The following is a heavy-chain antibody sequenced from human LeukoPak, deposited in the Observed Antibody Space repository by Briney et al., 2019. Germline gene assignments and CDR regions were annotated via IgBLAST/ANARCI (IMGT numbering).Heavy chain of an antibody. V-gene: IGHV4-59*01. CDR2: IYYSGST. CDR1: GGSISSYY. D-gene: IGHD2-21*01. Sequence: PSETLSLTCTVSGGSISSYYWSWIRQPPGKGLEWIGYIYYSGSTNYNPSLKSRVTISVDTSKNQFSLKLSSVTAADTAVYYCARGRSIRSFDYWGQGTLVTVSS. J-gene: IGHJ4*02. CDR3: ARGRSIRSFDY.